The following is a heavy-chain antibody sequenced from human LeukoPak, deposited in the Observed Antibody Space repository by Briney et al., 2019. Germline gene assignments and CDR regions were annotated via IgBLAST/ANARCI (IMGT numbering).Heavy chain of an antibody. V-gene: IGHV3-21*01. CDR1: GFTFSSYS. Sequence: MAGGSLRLSCAASGFTFSSYSMNWVRQAPGKGLEWVSSISSSSSYIYYADSVKGRFTISRDNAKNSLYLQMNSLRAEDTAVYYCARDWATVTPPKNYYYGMDVWGQGTTVTVSS. D-gene: IGHD4-17*01. CDR3: ARDWATVTPPKNYYYGMDV. J-gene: IGHJ6*02. CDR2: ISSSSSYI.